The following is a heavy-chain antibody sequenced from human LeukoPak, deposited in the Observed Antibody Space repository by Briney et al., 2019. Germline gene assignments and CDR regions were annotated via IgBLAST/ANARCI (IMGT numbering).Heavy chain of an antibody. CDR3: AKVEGAKGGATDY. Sequence: GGSLRLSCAASGFTFSSYSMNWVRQAPGKGLEWVSSISSSSSYIYYADSVKGRFTISRDNSKNTLYLQMNNLRAEDTAVYYCAKVEGAKGGATDYWGQGTLVTVS. CDR2: ISSSSSYI. D-gene: IGHD1-26*01. J-gene: IGHJ4*02. CDR1: GFTFSSYS. V-gene: IGHV3-21*04.